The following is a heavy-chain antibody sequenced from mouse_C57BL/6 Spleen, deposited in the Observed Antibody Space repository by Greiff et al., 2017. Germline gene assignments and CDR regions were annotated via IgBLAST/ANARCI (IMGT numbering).Heavy chain of an antibody. D-gene: IGHD4-1*01. J-gene: IGHJ4*01. Sequence: VMLVESGAELAKPGASVKLSCKASGYSFTSYYIHWVKQRPGQGLAWIGWIYPGSGNTKYNEKVKGKATLTADTSSSTAYMQLSSLTSEDSAVYYRARWNGNSPEDMDDWGQGTSVTVSS. CDR2: IYPGSGNT. CDR3: ARWNGNSPEDMDD. V-gene: IGHV1-66*01. CDR1: GYSFTSYY.